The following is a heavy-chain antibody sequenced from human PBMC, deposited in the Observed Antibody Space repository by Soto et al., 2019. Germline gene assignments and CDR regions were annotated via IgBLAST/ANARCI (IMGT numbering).Heavy chain of an antibody. V-gene: IGHV3-30-3*01. D-gene: IGHD1-7*01. CDR1: GFTFSSYA. CDR3: ARGVTGTTDY. J-gene: IGHJ4*02. Sequence: QVQLVESGGGVVQPGRSLRLSCAASGFTFSSYAMHWVRQAPGKGLEWVAVISYDGSNKYYADSVKGRFTISRDNSKNTLYLQMNSLRAEDTAVYYCARGVTGTTDYWGQGTLVTVSS. CDR2: ISYDGSNK.